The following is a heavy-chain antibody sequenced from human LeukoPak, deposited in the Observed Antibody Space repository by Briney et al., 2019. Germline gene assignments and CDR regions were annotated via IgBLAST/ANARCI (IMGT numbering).Heavy chain of an antibody. V-gene: IGHV4-59*01. CDR2: IYYSGST. Sequence: SETLSLTCTVSGGSISSYYWNWIRQPPGKGLEWTGYIYYSGSTNYNPSLKSRVTISVDTSKNQFSLKLSSVTAADTAVYYCARGADSSGYYSIFYFDYWGQGTLVTVSS. J-gene: IGHJ4*02. D-gene: IGHD3-22*01. CDR1: GGSISSYY. CDR3: ARGADSSGYYSIFYFDY.